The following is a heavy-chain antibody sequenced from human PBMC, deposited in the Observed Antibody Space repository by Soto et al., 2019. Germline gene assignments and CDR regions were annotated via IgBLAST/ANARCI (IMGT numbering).Heavy chain of an antibody. D-gene: IGHD3-3*01. J-gene: IGHJ4*02. CDR3: ARGRYYDFWSGYYTDYFGY. CDR1: GDSVSSNSAA. V-gene: IGHV6-1*01. Sequence: SPTVSLTCAISGDSVSSNSAAWNWIRQSPSRGLEWLGRTYYRSKWYNDYAVSVKSRITINPDTSKNQFSLQLNSVTPEDTAVYYCARGRYYDFWSGYYTDYFGYCGQGTLVTVSS. CDR2: TYYRSKWYN.